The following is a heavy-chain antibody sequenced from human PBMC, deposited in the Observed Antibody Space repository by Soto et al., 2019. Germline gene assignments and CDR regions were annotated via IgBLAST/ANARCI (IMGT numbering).Heavy chain of an antibody. CDR1: GGTFSSYP. D-gene: IGHD4-17*01. CDR2: IIPILGLP. V-gene: IGHV1-69*04. Sequence: QVHLMQSGTEVKKPGSSVKVSCKASGGTFSSYPISWVRQAPGQGLEWLGRIIPILGLPNYGQKFQGRVTISADISTSTAYLALINQRSQHTVVYYCVRDGDYFSLHFWGQGIRVAVSS. CDR3: VRDGDYFSLHF. J-gene: IGHJ3*01.